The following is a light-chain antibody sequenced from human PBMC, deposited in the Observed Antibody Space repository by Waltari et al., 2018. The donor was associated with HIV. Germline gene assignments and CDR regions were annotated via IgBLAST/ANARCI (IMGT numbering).Light chain of an antibody. CDR2: DVN. CDR3: ASYGDTSRVL. J-gene: IGLJ6*01. Sequence: QSALPQPPPASGSLGQPVTLSCTRTSSHVGGYEYVSWYQQHPDKAPKLIIYDVNKRPAGVPDRFSGSKPDNTASLTVAGLQDDDEAHYYCASYGDTSRVLFGGGTRVTVL. CDR1: SSHVGGYEY. V-gene: IGLV2-8*01.